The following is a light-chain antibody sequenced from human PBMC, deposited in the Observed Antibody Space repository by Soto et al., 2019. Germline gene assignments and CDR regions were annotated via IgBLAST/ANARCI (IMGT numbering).Light chain of an antibody. J-gene: IGKJ4*01. CDR3: QQYHTWPPLT. V-gene: IGKV3-15*01. CDR1: QSISSK. Sequence: EIVMTQSPPTLSVSPGESATLSCWASQSISSKLAWYQLRPGQAPRLLIYGAFTRATGVPARFSVSGSGTEFTLTITCLQSEEFAVYYCQQYHTWPPLTFGGGTKVEIK. CDR2: GAF.